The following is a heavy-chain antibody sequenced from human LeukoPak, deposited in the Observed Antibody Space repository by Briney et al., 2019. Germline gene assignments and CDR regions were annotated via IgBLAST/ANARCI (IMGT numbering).Heavy chain of an antibody. V-gene: IGHV1-46*01. CDR2: INPSGGST. D-gene: IGHD3-10*01. CDR3: ARDNTRHYYGSGSYYNFFDY. Sequence: GASVKVSCKASGYTFTSYYMHWVRQAPGQGLEWMGIINPSGGSTSYAQKFQGRVTMTRDMSTSTVYMELSSLRSEDTAVYYCARDNTRHYYGSGSYYNFFDYWGQGTRVTVSS. CDR1: GYTFTSYY. J-gene: IGHJ4*02.